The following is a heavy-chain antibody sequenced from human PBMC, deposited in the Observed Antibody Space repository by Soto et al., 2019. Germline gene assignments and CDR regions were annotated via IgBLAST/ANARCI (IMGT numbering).Heavy chain of an antibody. Sequence: CESLKFSCKGSGYSFSGYWITWVRQKPGKGLAWMGRIDPSDSQTYYSPSFRGHVTISVTKSITTVFLQWSSLRASDTAMYYCARQIYDSDTGPNFKYYFDSWGQGTPVTVSS. V-gene: IGHV5-10-1*01. D-gene: IGHD3-22*01. CDR2: IDPSDSQT. CDR1: GYSFSGYW. J-gene: IGHJ4*02. CDR3: ARQIYDSDTGPNFKYYFDS.